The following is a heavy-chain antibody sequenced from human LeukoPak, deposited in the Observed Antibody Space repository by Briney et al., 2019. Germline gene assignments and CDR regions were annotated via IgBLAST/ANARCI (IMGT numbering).Heavy chain of an antibody. CDR2: IYYSGST. CDR3: ARENVGTDY. CDR1: GGSVSSGSYY. J-gene: IGHJ4*02. Sequence: SETLSLTCTVSGGSVSSGSYYWSWIRQPPGKGLEWIGYIYYSGSTNYNPSLESRVTISVDTSKNQFSLKLSSVTAADTAVYYCARENVGTDYWGQGTLVTVSS. V-gene: IGHV4-61*01.